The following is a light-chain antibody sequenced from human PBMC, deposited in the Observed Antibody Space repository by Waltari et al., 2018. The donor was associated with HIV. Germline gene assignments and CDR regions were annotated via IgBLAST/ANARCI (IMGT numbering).Light chain of an antibody. CDR2: SVA. CDR3: QQSLSTPFT. Sequence: DIQMTQSRSSLSASVGERDTITCRSSQSIITYLNWYQQKPGKAPELLDYSVASLQGGVPPRFSGRRSGAHYTLTFNRLQPEDFATYCCQQSLSTPFTFGPGTQLEI. CDR1: QSIITY. J-gene: IGKJ5*01. V-gene: IGKV1-39*01.